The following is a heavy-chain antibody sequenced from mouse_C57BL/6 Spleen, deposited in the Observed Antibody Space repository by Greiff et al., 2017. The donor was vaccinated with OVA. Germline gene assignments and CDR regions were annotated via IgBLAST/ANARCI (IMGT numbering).Heavy chain of an antibody. J-gene: IGHJ3*01. CDR2: IDPSDSYT. V-gene: IGHV1-50*01. CDR3: ARGNWGCAY. D-gene: IGHD4-1*01. Sequence: QVQLQQPGAELVKPGASVKLSCKASGYTFTSYWMQWVKQRPGQGLEWIGEIDPSDSYTNYTQKFKGKATLTVDTSSSTAYMQLSSLTSEDSAVYYCARGNWGCAYWGQGTLVTVSA. CDR1: GYTFTSYW.